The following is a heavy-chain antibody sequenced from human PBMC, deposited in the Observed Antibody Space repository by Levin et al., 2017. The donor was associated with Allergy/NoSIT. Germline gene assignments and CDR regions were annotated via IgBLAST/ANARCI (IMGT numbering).Heavy chain of an antibody. D-gene: IGHD1-26*01. Sequence: SQTLSLTCAVYGGSFSGYYWSWIRQPPGKGLEWIGEINHSGSTNYNPSLKSRVTISVDTSKNQFSLKLSSVTAADTAVYYCASEWGLVRAFDIWGQGTMVTVSS. CDR1: GGSFSGYY. CDR2: INHSGST. CDR3: ASEWGLVRAFDI. V-gene: IGHV4-34*01. J-gene: IGHJ3*02.